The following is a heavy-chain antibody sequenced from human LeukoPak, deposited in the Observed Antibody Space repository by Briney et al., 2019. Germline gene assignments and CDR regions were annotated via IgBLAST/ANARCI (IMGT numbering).Heavy chain of an antibody. J-gene: IGHJ4*02. CDR3: VRVGYSYGYGDWNHFDY. CDR1: GFTVSSNY. Sequence: PGGSLRLSCAASGFTVSSNYMSWVRQAPGKGLEWVSIIYSGGSTYYADSVKGRFTISRDNSKNTLYLHMNSLRAEDTAVYFCVRVGYSYGYGDWNHFDYWGQGTLVTVS. V-gene: IGHV3-66*02. D-gene: IGHD5-18*01. CDR2: IYSGGST.